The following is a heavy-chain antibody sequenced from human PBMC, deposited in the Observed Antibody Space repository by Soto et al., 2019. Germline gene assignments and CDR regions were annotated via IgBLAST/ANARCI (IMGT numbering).Heavy chain of an antibody. V-gene: IGHV1-69*12. CDR3: ARDGPDSSSWYDYYYGMDV. J-gene: IGHJ6*02. CDR1: GGTFSSYA. Sequence: QVQLVQSGAAVKKPGSSVKVSCKASGGTFSSYAISWVRQAPGQGLEWLGGIIPIFGTANYAQKFQGRVTITADESTSTAYMELSSLRSEDTAVYYCARDGPDSSSWYDYYYGMDVWGQGTTVTVSS. D-gene: IGHD6-13*01. CDR2: IIPIFGTA.